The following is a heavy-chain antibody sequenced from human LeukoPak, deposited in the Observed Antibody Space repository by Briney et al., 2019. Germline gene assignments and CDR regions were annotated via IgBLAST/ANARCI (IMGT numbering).Heavy chain of an antibody. CDR1: GGTFSNYA. CDR2: IIPMFDTS. CDR3: AISQSAYYQH. V-gene: IGHV1-69*13. J-gene: IGHJ1*01. Sequence: ASVKVSCKAYGGTFSNYAIDWVRQAPGQGLEWMGGIIPMFDTSYNEQKFEGRVTITADESTSTVYMELSSLSSEDTAAYYCAISQSAYYQHWGQGTLVTVSS.